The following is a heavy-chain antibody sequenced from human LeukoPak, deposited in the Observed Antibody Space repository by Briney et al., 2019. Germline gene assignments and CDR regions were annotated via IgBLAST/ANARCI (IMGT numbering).Heavy chain of an antibody. Sequence: PGGSLRLSCAASGFTFSSYGMSWIRQAPGKGLEWVSYISPSSSYTDYADSVKGRFTISRDNAKNSLYLQMNSLRAEDTAVYSCAKFSPMTASHYFDFWGQGTLVTVSS. D-gene: IGHD2-21*02. CDR1: GFTFSSYG. V-gene: IGHV3-11*03. CDR2: ISPSSSYT. CDR3: AKFSPMTASHYFDF. J-gene: IGHJ4*02.